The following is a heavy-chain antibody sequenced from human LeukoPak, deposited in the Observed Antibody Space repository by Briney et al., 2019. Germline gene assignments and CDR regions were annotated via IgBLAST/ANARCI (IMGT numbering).Heavy chain of an antibody. CDR2: MFYSGST. D-gene: IGHD6-19*01. V-gene: IGHV4-39*01. Sequence: SETLSLTCTVSGGSISTSSYYWGWIRQPPGKGLEWIGSMFYSGSTYYNPSLKGRATISVDTSKHGFSLQLSSVTAADTAVYYCARLPVAGTGSDFWGQGTLVTVSS. CDR3: ARLPVAGTGSDF. CDR1: GGSISTSSYY. J-gene: IGHJ4*02.